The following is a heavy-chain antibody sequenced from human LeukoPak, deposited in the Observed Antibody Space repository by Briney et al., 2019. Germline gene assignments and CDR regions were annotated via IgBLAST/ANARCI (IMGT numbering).Heavy chain of an antibody. CDR2: ISSSSTYI. Sequence: GGSLRLSCAASGFTFSGYNMNWVRQAPGKGLEWVSSISSSSTYIYYADSVQGRCTISRDNAKNSLSLQMNSLRAEDTAVYFCAREMYGDYGFDYWGQGTLVTVSS. J-gene: IGHJ4*02. D-gene: IGHD4-17*01. V-gene: IGHV3-21*01. CDR1: GFTFSGYN. CDR3: AREMYGDYGFDY.